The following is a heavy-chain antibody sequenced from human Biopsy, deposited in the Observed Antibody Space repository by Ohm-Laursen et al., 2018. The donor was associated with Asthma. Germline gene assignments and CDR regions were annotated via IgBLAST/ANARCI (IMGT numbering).Heavy chain of an antibody. CDR2: ISYDGSNK. Sequence: SLRLSCTASGFTFSSYAMSWVRQAPGKGLEWVAVISYDGSNKYYGDSVQGRFTISRDNSKNTLYLQMNSLRAEDTAVYYCAKERYYDFWSGYPIWGQGTMVTVSS. D-gene: IGHD3-3*01. J-gene: IGHJ3*02. V-gene: IGHV3-30*18. CDR1: GFTFSSYA. CDR3: AKERYYDFWSGYPI.